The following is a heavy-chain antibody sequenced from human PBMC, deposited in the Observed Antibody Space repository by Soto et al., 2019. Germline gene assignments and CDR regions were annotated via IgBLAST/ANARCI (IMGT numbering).Heavy chain of an antibody. Sequence: SETLSLTCTVSGVSISISYWSWIGQSPGTGLEWIGYIYYTGTTNYNPSLKRRVTISLDTAKNQFSLNVNSLTTADTAVYFCARGGNLYSNTASGVGGFDFWGQGTRVTVS. D-gene: IGHD2-2*01. CDR2: IYYTGTT. V-gene: IGHV4-59*01. CDR3: ARGGNLYSNTASGVGGFDF. J-gene: IGHJ4*02. CDR1: GVSISISY.